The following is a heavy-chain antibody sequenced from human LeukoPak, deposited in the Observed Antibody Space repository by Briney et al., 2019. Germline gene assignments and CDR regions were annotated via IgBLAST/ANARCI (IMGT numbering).Heavy chain of an antibody. CDR3: ATPTAGTWHFDY. V-gene: IGHV3-7*01. D-gene: IGHD1-1*01. Sequence: GGSLRLSCAASGFTFSSYWMTWVRQAPGKGLEWVANIKQGASERYYVDSVKGRFTISRDNAKNSLYLQINSLRAEDTAVYYCATPTAGTWHFDYWGQGTLVTVSS. CDR2: IKQGASER. J-gene: IGHJ4*02. CDR1: GFTFSSYW.